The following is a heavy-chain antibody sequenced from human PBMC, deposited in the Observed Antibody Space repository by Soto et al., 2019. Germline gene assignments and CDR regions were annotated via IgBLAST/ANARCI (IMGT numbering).Heavy chain of an antibody. CDR2: ISYDGSNK. J-gene: IGHJ6*02. CDR1: GFTFSSYA. CDR3: ARDGAGGYYDFWSGYYTLRNAIDV. V-gene: IGHV3-30-3*01. D-gene: IGHD3-3*01. Sequence: QVQLVESGGGVVQPGRSLRLSCAASGFTFSSYAMHWVRQAPGKGLEWVPVISYDGSNKYYADSVKGRFTISRDNSKNTLYLQMNSLRAEDTAVYYCARDGAGGYYDFWSGYYTLRNAIDVWRQGTTVTVSS.